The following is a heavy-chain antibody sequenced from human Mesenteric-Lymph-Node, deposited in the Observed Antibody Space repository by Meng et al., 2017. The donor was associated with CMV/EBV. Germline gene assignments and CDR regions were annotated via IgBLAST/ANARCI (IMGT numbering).Heavy chain of an antibody. CDR3: ARGRKSCNAASCHPYYFDV. J-gene: IGHJ4*02. CDR1: GFTFSSYW. D-gene: IGHD2-2*01. Sequence: GGSLRLSCAASGFTFSSYWMHWVRQAPGKGLVWVSCINSDGSSTTYADSVKGRFTISRDNAKNTLYLQMNSLRADDTAVYHCARGRKSCNAASCHPYYFDVWGQGTLVTVSS. CDR2: INSDGSST. V-gene: IGHV3-74*01.